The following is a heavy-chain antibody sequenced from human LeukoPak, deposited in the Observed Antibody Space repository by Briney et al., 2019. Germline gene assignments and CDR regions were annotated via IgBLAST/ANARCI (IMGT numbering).Heavy chain of an antibody. D-gene: IGHD4-17*01. J-gene: IGHJ5*02. CDR1: GGSLSSSSYY. CDR3: ARHYGRSWFDP. V-gene: IGHV4-39*01. CDR2: IYYSGST. Sequence: SETLSLTCTVSGGSLSSSSYYWGWIRQPPGKGLEWIGSIYYSGSTYYNPSLKSRVTISVDTSKNQFSLKLSSVTAADTAVYYCARHYGRSWFDPWGQGTLVTVSS.